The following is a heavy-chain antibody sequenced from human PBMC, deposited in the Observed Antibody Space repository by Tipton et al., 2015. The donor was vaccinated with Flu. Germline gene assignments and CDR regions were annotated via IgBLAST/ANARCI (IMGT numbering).Heavy chain of an antibody. CDR3: AKVIPELVSGLDY. V-gene: IGHV3-23*01. D-gene: IGHD5/OR15-5a*01. CDR2: ISNSGRST. Sequence: GSLRLSCAASGFTFNRYAMSWVRQAPGKGLEWVSTISNSGRSTYYADSVKGRFTISRDYSKLYLQMNRLRAEDTAIYYCAKVIPELVSGLDYWGQGTLVTVSS. CDR1: GFTFNRYA. J-gene: IGHJ4*02.